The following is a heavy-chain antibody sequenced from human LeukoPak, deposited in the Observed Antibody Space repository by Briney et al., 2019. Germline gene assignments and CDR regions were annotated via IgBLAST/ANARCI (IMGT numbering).Heavy chain of an antibody. D-gene: IGHD3-10*01. CDR2: IYNSGTT. Sequence: SETLSLTCTVSGDSISSTSYYWDWIRQPPGKWLEWIGSIYNSGTTYYNPSLKSRVTISVDTSKNQFSLKVSSVTAADTAVYYCASRVYGLGSFNYWGQGTLVTVSS. CDR3: ASRVYGLGSFNY. V-gene: IGHV4-39*01. CDR1: GDSISSTSYY. J-gene: IGHJ4*01.